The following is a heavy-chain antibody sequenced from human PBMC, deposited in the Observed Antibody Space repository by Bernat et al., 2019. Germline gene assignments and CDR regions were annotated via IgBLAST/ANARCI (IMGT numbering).Heavy chain of an antibody. Sequence: QVQLQESGPGLVKPSETLSLTCTVSGGSISSYYWSWIRQPPGKGLEWIGYIYYSGSTNYNPSLKSRVTISVDPSKNQFSLKLSSVTAADTAVYYCARFTVTSKPYYYYYYMDVWGKGTTVTVSS. D-gene: IGHD4-11*01. CDR2: IYYSGST. J-gene: IGHJ6*03. V-gene: IGHV4-59*01. CDR3: ARFTVTSKPYYYYYYMDV. CDR1: GGSISSYY.